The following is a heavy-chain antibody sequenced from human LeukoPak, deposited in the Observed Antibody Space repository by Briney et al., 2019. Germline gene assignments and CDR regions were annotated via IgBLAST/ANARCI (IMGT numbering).Heavy chain of an antibody. V-gene: IGHV3-21*01. CDR3: ARDLSRYGDYIDY. CDR2: ISSSSSYI. D-gene: IGHD4-17*01. CDR1: GFTFSSYS. Sequence: PGGSMTLSCAASGFTFSSYSMNWVRQPAGKWLAWVASISSSSSYIYYADSVKGRFTISGDNAKNSLYLQMNSLRAEDTAVYYCARDLSRYGDYIDYWGEGTLVTFSS. J-gene: IGHJ4*02.